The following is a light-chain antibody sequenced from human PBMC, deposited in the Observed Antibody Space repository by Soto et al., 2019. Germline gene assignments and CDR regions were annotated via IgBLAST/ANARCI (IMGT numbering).Light chain of an antibody. CDR1: QGISDY. CDR3: QQYYSNPLT. J-gene: IGKJ4*01. V-gene: IGKV4-1*01. Sequence: DIRMTQSPSSLSASVGDTVTITCRASQGISDYLAWYQQKPGQPPRLLIYWASTRESGVPDRFSGSGSGTDFTLTISRLQAEDVELYYCQQYYSNPLTFGGGTKVDIK. CDR2: WAS.